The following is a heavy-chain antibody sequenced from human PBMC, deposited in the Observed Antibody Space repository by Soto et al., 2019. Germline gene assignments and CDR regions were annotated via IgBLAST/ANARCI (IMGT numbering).Heavy chain of an antibody. J-gene: IGHJ6*03. CDR1: GGSFSGYY. CDR2: INHSGST. CDR3: ARVDFWSGSAPYYYMDG. Sequence: SETLSLTCAVYGGSFSGYYWSWIRQPPGKGLEWIGEINHSGSTNYNPPLKSRVTISVDTSKNQFSLKLSSVTAADTAVYYCARVDFWSGSAPYYYMDGWGKGSTVTVSS. D-gene: IGHD3-3*01. V-gene: IGHV4-34*01.